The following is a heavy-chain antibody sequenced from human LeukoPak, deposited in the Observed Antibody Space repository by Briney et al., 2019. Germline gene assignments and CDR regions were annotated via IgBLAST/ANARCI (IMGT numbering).Heavy chain of an antibody. J-gene: IGHJ4*02. CDR1: GDSISSTSYY. D-gene: IGHD3-10*01. CDR2: IYYSGST. V-gene: IGHV4-39*07. CDR3: ASFHFSGSGY. Sequence: PSETLSLTCTVSGDSISSTSYYWGWIRQPPGKGLEWIGNIYYSGSTAYIPSLKSRATISVDTSKNQFSLKLSSVTAADTAMYYCASFHFSGSGYWGQGTLVTVSS.